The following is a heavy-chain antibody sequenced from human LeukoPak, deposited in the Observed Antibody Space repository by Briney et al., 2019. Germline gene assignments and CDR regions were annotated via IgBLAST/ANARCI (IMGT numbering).Heavy chain of an antibody. CDR2: IYYSGST. CDR1: GGSISSSSYY. V-gene: IGHV4-39*01. CDR3: ARPGGVPAANFDY. Sequence: KPSETLSLTCTVSGGSISSSSYYWGWIRQPPGKGLEWIGSIYYSGSTYYNPSLKSRVTISVDTSKNQFSLKLSSVTAADTAVYYCARPGGVPAANFDYWGQGTLVTVSS. D-gene: IGHD2-2*01. J-gene: IGHJ4*02.